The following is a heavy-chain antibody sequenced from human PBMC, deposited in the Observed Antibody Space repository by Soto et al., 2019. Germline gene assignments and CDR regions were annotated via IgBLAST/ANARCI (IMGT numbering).Heavy chain of an antibody. CDR2: IIPIFGTA. V-gene: IGHV1-69*13. CDR3: ASNIVVVPAATVDYYGMDV. Sequence: SVKVSCKASGGTFSSYAISWVRQAPGQGLEWMGGIIPIFGTANYAQKFQGRVTITADESTSTAYMELSSLRSEDTAVYYCASNIVVVPAATVDYYGMDVWGQGTTVTVSS. D-gene: IGHD2-2*01. J-gene: IGHJ6*02. CDR1: GGTFSSYA.